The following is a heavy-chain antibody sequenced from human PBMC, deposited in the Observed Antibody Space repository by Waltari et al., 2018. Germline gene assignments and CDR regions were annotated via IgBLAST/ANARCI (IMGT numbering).Heavy chain of an antibody. J-gene: IGHJ4*02. V-gene: IGHV3-30-3*01. CDR2: ISYDGSNK. Sequence: QVQLVEYGGGVVQPGRSRRLSCAASGLTFSSYAMHWVRQATGKGLEWVAVISYDGSNKYYADSVKGRFTISRDNSKNTLYLQMNSLRAEDTAVYYCARGASAAFDYWGQGTLVTVSS. CDR1: GLTFSSYA. CDR3: ARGASAAFDY.